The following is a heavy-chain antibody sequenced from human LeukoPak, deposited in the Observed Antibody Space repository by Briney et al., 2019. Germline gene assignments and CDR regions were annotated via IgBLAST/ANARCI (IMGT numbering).Heavy chain of an antibody. CDR3: ARDSLWFGELNNY. D-gene: IGHD3-10*01. CDR1: GFTFISYW. V-gene: IGHV3-7*01. CDR2: IKQDGSEK. Sequence: GGSLRLSCAASGFTFISYWMSWVRQAPGKGLEWVANIKQDGSEKYYVDSVKGRFTISRDNAKNSLYLQMNSLRAEDTAVYYCARDSLWFGELNNYWGQGTLVTVSS. J-gene: IGHJ4*02.